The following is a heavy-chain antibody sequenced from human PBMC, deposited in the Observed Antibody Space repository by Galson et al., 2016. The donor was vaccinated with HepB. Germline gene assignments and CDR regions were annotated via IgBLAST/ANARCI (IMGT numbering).Heavy chain of an antibody. V-gene: IGHV3-53*01. CDR1: GFIVSSHY. J-gene: IGHJ5*01. CDR3: ARDPGRIAAAGHLDS. Sequence: SLRLSCAGSGFIVSSHYLNWVRQAPGKGLEWVAIIYSGGATYYAESVKGRFTISRDNPKNTLYLQMDGLGVEDTAVYYCARDPGRIAAAGHLDSWGQGTLVTVSS. D-gene: IGHD6-13*01. CDR2: IYSGGAT.